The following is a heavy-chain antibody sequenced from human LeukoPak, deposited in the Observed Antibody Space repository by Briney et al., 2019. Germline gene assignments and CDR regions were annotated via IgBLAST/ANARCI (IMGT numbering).Heavy chain of an antibody. CDR3: ARRGWNLTLFYMDV. D-gene: IGHD1-7*01. V-gene: IGHV5-51*01. Sequence: GESLEISCKGSGSRFTSYWIGWVRQLPGKGLEWMGIIYPGDSDTRYSPSFQGQVTISADKSISTAYLQWSSLKASDTAMYYCARRGWNLTLFYMDVWGKGTTVTVSS. J-gene: IGHJ6*03. CDR1: GSRFTSYW. CDR2: IYPGDSDT.